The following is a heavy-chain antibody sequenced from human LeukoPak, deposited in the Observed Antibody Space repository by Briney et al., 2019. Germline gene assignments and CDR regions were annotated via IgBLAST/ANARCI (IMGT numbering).Heavy chain of an antibody. Sequence: GGSLRLSCAASGFTFSSYSMNWVRQAPGKGLEWVSSISSTSTYIDYADSVKGRFTISRDNAKNSLYLQLNSLRVEDTAVYYCASTTVTTGYWGQGTLVTVSS. CDR3: ASTTVTTGY. CDR1: GFTFSSYS. CDR2: ISSTSTYI. D-gene: IGHD4-11*01. V-gene: IGHV3-21*01. J-gene: IGHJ4*02.